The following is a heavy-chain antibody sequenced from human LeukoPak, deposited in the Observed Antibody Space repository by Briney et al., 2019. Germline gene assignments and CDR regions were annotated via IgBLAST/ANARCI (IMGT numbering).Heavy chain of an antibody. CDR3: ARHSGTADYYYYGMDV. CDR2: IYPGDSDT. J-gene: IGHJ6*02. Sequence: GESLKISCKGSGYSFTSYWIGWVRQMPGKGLEWMGIIYPGDSDTRYSPSFQGQVTISADKSISTAYLQWSSLKASDTAMYYCARHSGTADYYYYGMDVWGQGTTVTVSS. V-gene: IGHV5-51*01. CDR1: GYSFTSYW. D-gene: IGHD5-12*01.